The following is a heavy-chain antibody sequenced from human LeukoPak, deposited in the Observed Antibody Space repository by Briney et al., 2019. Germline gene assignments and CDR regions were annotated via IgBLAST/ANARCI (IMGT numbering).Heavy chain of an antibody. J-gene: IGHJ4*02. CDR1: GFTFSSYS. CDR2: ISSSSYI. V-gene: IGHV3-21*01. D-gene: IGHD3-22*01. Sequence: PGGSLRLSCAASGFTFSSYSMNWVRQAPGKGLEWVSSISSSSYIYYADSVKGRFTISRDNAKNSLYLQMNSLRAEDTAVYYCASGLNYYDSSGYARVSGCYWGQGTLVTVSS. CDR3: ASGLNYYDSSGYARVSGCY.